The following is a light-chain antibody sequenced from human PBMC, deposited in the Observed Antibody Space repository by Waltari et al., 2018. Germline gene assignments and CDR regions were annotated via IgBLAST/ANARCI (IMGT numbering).Light chain of an antibody. CDR3: CSYAGSSTFA. CDR1: SSDVGAYNY. Sequence: QSALTQPASVSGSPGQSITISCTGTSSDVGAYNYVSWYQQHPGKAPKRVIYDVTKRPAGVSKRFSDSKSGNTASLTIAGLQAEDEGDYYCCSYAGSSTFAFGGGTKLTVL. J-gene: IGLJ2*01. CDR2: DVT. V-gene: IGLV2-23*02.